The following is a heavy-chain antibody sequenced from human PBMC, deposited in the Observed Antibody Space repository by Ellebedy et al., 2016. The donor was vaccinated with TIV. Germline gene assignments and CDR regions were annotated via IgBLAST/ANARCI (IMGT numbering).Heavy chain of an antibody. J-gene: IGHJ4*02. D-gene: IGHD1-26*01. Sequence: PGGSLRLSCAASGFTFSSHDMHWVRQPTGKGLEWVSGITSAGDTYYLGSVKGRFIIARDSAKNSLYLQMNSLKTEDTAVYYCARGLRGAGSVVGPLDYWGQGTLVTVSS. CDR1: GFTFSSHD. CDR3: ARGLRGAGSVVGPLDY. V-gene: IGHV3-13*01. CDR2: ITSAGDT.